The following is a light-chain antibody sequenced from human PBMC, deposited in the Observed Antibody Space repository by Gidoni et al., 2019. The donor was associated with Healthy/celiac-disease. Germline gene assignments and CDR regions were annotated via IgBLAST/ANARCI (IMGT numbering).Light chain of an antibody. CDR2: QDS. Sequence: SYELTQPPSVSVYPGQTASITCSGDKLGDQYARWYPQKPGQSPVLVIYQDSKRPSGIPERFSGSNSGNTATLTISGTQAMDEADYYCQAWDSSTVVFGGGTKLTVL. V-gene: IGLV3-1*01. J-gene: IGLJ2*01. CDR3: QAWDSSTVV. CDR1: KLGDQY.